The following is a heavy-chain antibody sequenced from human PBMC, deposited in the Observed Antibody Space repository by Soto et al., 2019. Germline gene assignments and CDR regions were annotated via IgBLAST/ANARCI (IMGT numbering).Heavy chain of an antibody. D-gene: IGHD2-21*02. CDR1: GFTFSTYG. CDR3: AKAPVTMHYYYAMDV. CDR2: ISYDGNNK. Sequence: PGGSLRLSCAASGFTFSTYGMHWVRQAPGKGLEWVAVISYDGNNKFYADSVTGRFIISRDNPKNTLYLQMNSLRVEDTAVYFCAKAPVTMHYYYAMDVWGHGTSVTVSS. J-gene: IGHJ6*02. V-gene: IGHV3-30*18.